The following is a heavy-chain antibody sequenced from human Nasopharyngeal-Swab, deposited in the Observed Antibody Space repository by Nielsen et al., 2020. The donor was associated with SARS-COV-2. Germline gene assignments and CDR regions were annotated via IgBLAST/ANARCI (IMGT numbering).Heavy chain of an antibody. CDR2: LNPNSGGT. J-gene: IGHJ6*02. CDR1: SDTSFGYY. D-gene: IGHD6-13*01. Sequence: AAVLVSSCPSSDTSFGYYIHWVRHPPGKGHDWMGRLNPNSGGTIYAQKFQGRVTMTRDTSISTGYMELSRLRSDDTAVYYCARGSVAAAGTFWSNNYYYGMDVWGQGTTVTVSS. V-gene: IGHV1-2*06. CDR3: ARGSVAAAGTFWSNNYYYGMDV.